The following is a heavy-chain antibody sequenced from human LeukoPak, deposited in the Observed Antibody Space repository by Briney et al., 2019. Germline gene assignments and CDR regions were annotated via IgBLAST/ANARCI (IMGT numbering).Heavy chain of an antibody. Sequence: SETLSLTCTVSGASISPYYWTWIRQPAGKGLKWIGHIHTSGSTNYNPSLKSRVTMSLDTSKSQFSLKLNSVTAADTAVYYCAKEGITRGVIDYWGQGALVTVSS. J-gene: IGHJ4*02. CDR1: GASISPYY. CDR2: IHTSGST. CDR3: AKEGITRGVIDY. V-gene: IGHV4-4*07. D-gene: IGHD3-10*01.